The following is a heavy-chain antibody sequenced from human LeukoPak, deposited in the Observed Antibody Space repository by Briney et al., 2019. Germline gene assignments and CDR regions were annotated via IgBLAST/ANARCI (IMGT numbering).Heavy chain of an antibody. CDR2: ISYDGSNK. J-gene: IGHJ3*02. CDR3: ARVPVRLLWFRELYPPEVDDAFDI. D-gene: IGHD3-10*01. CDR1: GFTFSSYA. V-gene: IGHV3-30-3*01. Sequence: PGRSLRLSCAASGFTFSSYAMHWVRQAPGKGLEWVAVISYDGSNKYYADSVKGRFTISRDNSKNTLYLQMNSLRAEDTAVYYCARVPVRLLWFRELYPPEVDDAFDIWGQGTMVTVSS.